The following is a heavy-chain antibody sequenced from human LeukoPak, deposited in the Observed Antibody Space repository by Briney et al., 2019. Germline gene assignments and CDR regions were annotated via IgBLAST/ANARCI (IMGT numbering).Heavy chain of an antibody. Sequence: SETLSLTCGVYGGSFSGYYWSWIRQPPGKGLEWIGEINHSGSTNYNPSLKSRVTISVDKSKNQFSLKLSSVTAADTAVYYCARGTGDSSGYYSVDPGDYGMDVWGQGTTVTVSS. CDR2: INHSGST. CDR3: ARGTGDSSGYYSVDPGDYGMDV. V-gene: IGHV4-34*01. D-gene: IGHD3-22*01. CDR1: GGSFSGYY. J-gene: IGHJ6*02.